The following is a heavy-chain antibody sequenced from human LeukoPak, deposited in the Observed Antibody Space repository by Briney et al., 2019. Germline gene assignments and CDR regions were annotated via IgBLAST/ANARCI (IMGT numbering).Heavy chain of an antibody. CDR3: ARGGYSGTEKPNDY. Sequence: ASVKVSCKASGYTFTGYYMHWVRQGPGQGLEWMGWINPNSGGTNYAQKFQGRVTMTRDTSITTAYMELSRLKSDDTAVYHCARGGYSGTEKPNDYWGQGTLVTVSS. V-gene: IGHV1-2*02. J-gene: IGHJ4*02. CDR2: INPNSGGT. CDR1: GYTFTGYY. D-gene: IGHD1-26*01.